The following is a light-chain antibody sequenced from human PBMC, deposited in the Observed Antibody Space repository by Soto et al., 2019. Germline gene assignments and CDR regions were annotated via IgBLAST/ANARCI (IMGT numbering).Light chain of an antibody. V-gene: IGKV1-39*01. Sequence: DIQMTQSPSSLSASVGDRVTITCRASQSISSYLNWYQQKPEKAPKLLIYAASSLQSEVPSRFSGSGSVTDFTLTISSLQPEDFATNYCQQSYSTPCTFGPGTKVDIK. CDR1: QSISSY. CDR2: AAS. CDR3: QQSYSTPCT. J-gene: IGKJ3*01.